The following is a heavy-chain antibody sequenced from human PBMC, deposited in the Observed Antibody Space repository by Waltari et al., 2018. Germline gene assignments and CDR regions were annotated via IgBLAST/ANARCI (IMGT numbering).Heavy chain of an antibody. CDR2: VDPEDGET. Sequence: EVQLLQSGTELKKPGSTVKISCPVSGYRFTDYYIHWVKQAPGKGPQWMGLVDPEDGETIYAERFQGRVTITADTSTETAFMELSSLTSDDTAVYYCVTALGDRSSASRPFDVWGLGTLITVSS. CDR1: GYRFTDYY. J-gene: IGHJ3*01. D-gene: IGHD3-10*01. V-gene: IGHV1-69-2*01. CDR3: VTALGDRSSASRPFDV.